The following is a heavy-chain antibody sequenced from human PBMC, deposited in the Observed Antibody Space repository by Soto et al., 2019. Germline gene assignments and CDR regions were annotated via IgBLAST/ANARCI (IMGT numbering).Heavy chain of an antibody. CDR1: GFPFSSYG. CDR3: ARDPGWRSSPENWFDP. D-gene: IGHD6-6*01. J-gene: IGHJ5*02. V-gene: IGHV3-33*01. CDR2: IWYDGSNK. Sequence: GGSLRLSCAASGFPFSSYGMHWVRQAPGKGLEWVAVIWYDGSNKYYADSVKGRFTISRDNSKNTLYLQMNSLRAEDTAVYYCARDPGWRSSPENWFDPWGQGTLVTVSS.